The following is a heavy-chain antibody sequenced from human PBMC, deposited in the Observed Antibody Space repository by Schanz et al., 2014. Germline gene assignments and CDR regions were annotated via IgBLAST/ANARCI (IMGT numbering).Heavy chain of an antibody. CDR1: GGTFSSYT. J-gene: IGHJ6*03. CDR3: AGTYCSSTSCYTGYYYMDV. Sequence: QVQLVQSGAEVKKPGSSVKVSCKLSGGTFSSYTISWIRQAPGQGLEWMGKIIPVLNIATYAQRFQGRVSITADTSTNTAYIELSSLTSEDTAVYYCAGTYCSSTSCYTGYYYMDVWGKGTTVTVSS. D-gene: IGHD2-2*02. V-gene: IGHV1-69*02. CDR2: IIPVLNIA.